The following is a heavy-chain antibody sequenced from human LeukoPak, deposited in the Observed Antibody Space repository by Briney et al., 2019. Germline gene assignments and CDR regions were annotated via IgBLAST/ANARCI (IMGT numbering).Heavy chain of an antibody. CDR2: IVPILGIA. D-gene: IGHD3-10*01. CDR3: ASWLGELWAFDI. V-gene: IGHV1-69*04. CDR1: GCTFSSYA. Sequence: GASVKVSCKASGCTFSSYAISWVRQAPGPGLEWMGRIVPILGIANYAQKFQGRVTITADKSTSAAYMELSSLRSEDTAVYYCASWLGELWAFDIWGQGTMVTVSS. J-gene: IGHJ3*02.